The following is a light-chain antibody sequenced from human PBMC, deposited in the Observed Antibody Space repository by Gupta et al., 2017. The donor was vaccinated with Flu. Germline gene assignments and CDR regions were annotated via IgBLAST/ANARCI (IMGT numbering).Light chain of an antibody. CDR1: QSHSNY. Sequence: PATLSLSPGQRATLSCRASQSHSNYLVWYQQKPGQAPRLLIYDTSSRATGIPAKFSGSGSGTDFTLTISSREAEDSAVYYCQQRGDWPYTFGRGTKVEMK. CDR3: QQRGDWPYT. V-gene: IGKV3-11*01. CDR2: DTS. J-gene: IGKJ2*01.